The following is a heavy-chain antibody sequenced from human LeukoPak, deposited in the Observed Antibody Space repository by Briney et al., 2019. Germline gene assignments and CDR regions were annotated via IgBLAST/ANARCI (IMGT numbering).Heavy chain of an antibody. J-gene: IGHJ1*01. CDR2: VSYDGNNK. Sequence: GGSLRLSCAASGFTFSSYAMHWVRQAPGKGLEWVAVVSYDGNNKYYADSVKGRFTISRGNSKNTLYLQMNSLRAEDTAVYYCARDRYVRDYYGSGSYPYAEYFQHWGQGTLVTVSS. CDR1: GFTFSSYA. V-gene: IGHV3-30*04. CDR3: ARDRYVRDYYGSGSYPYAEYFQH. D-gene: IGHD3-10*01.